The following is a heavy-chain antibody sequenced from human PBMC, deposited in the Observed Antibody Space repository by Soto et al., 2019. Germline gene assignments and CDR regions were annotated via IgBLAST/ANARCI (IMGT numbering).Heavy chain of an antibody. CDR2: INHSGTI. CDR3: ARADRTLVTSYSLDV. J-gene: IGHJ6*02. V-gene: IGHV4-34*01. Sequence: ATLSLTCAVYGGSFSGYYWTWIRQPPGKGLERIGEINHSGTINFNPSLKSRLTISLDTSKKHFSLKLSSVTDADTAAYYCARADRTLVTSYSLDVWGQGTTVTVSS. D-gene: IGHD2-21*02. CDR1: GGSFSGYY.